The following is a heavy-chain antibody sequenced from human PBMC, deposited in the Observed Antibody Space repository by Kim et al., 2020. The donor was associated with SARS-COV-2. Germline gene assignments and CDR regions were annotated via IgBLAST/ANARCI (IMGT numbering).Heavy chain of an antibody. CDR2: IFYSGIS. CDR3: ASLCDYSALDP. CDR1: GGSISSSSYY. D-gene: IGHD4-17*01. Sequence: SETLSLTCTVSGGSISSSSYYWGWIRQPPGKGLEWIGNIFYSGISYYNPSLKSRVTISVDTSKNQFSLKLSSVTAADTAVYYCASLCDYSALDPWGQGTL. J-gene: IGHJ5*02. V-gene: IGHV4-39*01.